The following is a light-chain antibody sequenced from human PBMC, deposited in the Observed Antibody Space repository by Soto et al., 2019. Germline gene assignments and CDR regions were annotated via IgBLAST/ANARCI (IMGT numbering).Light chain of an antibody. CDR1: SSVVGGYDY. CDR3: CSYEGSYTSYYV. J-gene: IGLJ1*01. Sequence: ALTQPRSVXGSPGQSVTISCTGTSSVVGGYDYVSWYQQHPGKAPKLMIYDVTNRPSGVPDRFSGYKSGNTASLTISGLQAEDEADYYCCSYEGSYTSYYVFGTGTKVTVL. V-gene: IGLV2-11*01. CDR2: DVT.